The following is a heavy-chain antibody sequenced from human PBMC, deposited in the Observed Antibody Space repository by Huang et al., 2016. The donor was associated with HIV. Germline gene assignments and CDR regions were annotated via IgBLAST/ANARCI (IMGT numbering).Heavy chain of an antibody. CDR3: ARGGGIQLWLLGYYYMDV. V-gene: IGHV1-18*01. CDR2: SSVYNSNT. Sequence: QVQLVQSGAEVKKPGASVKVSCKASGYTFSSFGISWVRQVPGQGLEWVGWSSVYNSNTKVAQKFQGRLTMTTDTSTSTAYMELRSRRSDDTAVYYCARGGGIQLWLLGYYYMDVWGNGTTVTVSS. CDR1: GYTFSSFG. D-gene: IGHD5-18*01. J-gene: IGHJ6*03.